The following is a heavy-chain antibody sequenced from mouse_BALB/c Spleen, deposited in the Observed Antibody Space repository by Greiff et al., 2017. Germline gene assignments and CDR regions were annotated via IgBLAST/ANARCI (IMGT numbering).Heavy chain of an antibody. Sequence: ESGPGLVKPSQSLSLTCTVTGYSITSDYAWNWIRQFPGNKLEWMGYISYSGSTSYNPSLKSRISITRDTSKNQFFLQLNSVTTEDTATYYCARQPTSYGYWYFDVWGAGTTVTVSS. J-gene: IGHJ1*01. CDR1: GYSITSDYA. D-gene: IGHD1-1*01. CDR3: ARQPTSYGYWYFDV. CDR2: ISYSGST. V-gene: IGHV3-2*02.